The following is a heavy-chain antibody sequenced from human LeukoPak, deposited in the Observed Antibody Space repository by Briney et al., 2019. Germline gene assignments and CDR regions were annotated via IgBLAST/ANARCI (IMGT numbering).Heavy chain of an antibody. CDR2: ISGSGGST. Sequence: GASLRLSCAASGFTFSSNAMSWVRQAQGKGLEWVSAISGSGGSTYYADSVKGRFTISRDNSKNTLYLQMNSLRAEDTAVYYCAKDRFFFDYWGQGTLVTVSS. CDR3: AKDRFFFDY. D-gene: IGHD3-10*01. CDR1: GFTFSSNA. J-gene: IGHJ4*02. V-gene: IGHV3-23*01.